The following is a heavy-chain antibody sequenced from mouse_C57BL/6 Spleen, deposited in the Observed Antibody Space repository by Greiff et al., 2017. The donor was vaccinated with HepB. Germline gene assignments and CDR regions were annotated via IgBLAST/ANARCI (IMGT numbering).Heavy chain of an antibody. D-gene: IGHD1-1*01. Sequence: EVKLMESEGGLVQPGSSMKLSCTASGFTFSDYYMAWVRQVPEKGLEWVANINYDGSSTYYLDSLKSRFIISRDNAKNILYLQMSSLKSEDTATYYCARDRSYYYGSRDWYFDVWGTGTTVTVSS. CDR3: ARDRSYYYGSRDWYFDV. V-gene: IGHV5-16*01. CDR2: INYDGSST. J-gene: IGHJ1*03. CDR1: GFTFSDYY.